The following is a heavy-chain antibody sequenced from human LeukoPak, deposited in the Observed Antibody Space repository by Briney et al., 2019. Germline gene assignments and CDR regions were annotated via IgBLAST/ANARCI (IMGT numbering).Heavy chain of an antibody. CDR1: GYTFTGYY. CDR2: INPNSGGT. V-gene: IGHV1-2*02. Sequence: GASVKVSCKASGYTFTGYYIHWVRQAPGQGLEWMGWINPNSGGTNYAQKFQGRVTMTRDTSISTAYMELSRLRSDDTAVYYCARNLPRTAVAGTSPFDYWGQGTLVTVSS. J-gene: IGHJ4*02. D-gene: IGHD6-19*01. CDR3: ARNLPRTAVAGTSPFDY.